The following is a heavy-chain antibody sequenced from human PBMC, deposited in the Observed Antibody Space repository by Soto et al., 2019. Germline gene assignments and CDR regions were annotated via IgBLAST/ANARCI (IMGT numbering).Heavy chain of an antibody. J-gene: IGHJ6*03. CDR3: AKDLTGYYYYYMDV. CDR2: ISWNSGSI. V-gene: IGHV3-9*01. CDR1: GFTFDDYA. D-gene: IGHD7-27*01. Sequence: GGSLRLSCAASGFTFDDYAMHWVRQAPGKGLEWVSGISWNSGSIRYADSVKGRFTISGDNAKNSLYLQMNSLRAEDTALYYCAKDLTGYYYYYMDVWGKGTTVTVSS.